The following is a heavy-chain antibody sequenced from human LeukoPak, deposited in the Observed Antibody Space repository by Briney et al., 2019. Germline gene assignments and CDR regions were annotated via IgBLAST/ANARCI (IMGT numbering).Heavy chain of an antibody. CDR1: GYAFVGYY. CDR3: ARFGEMATTYLDY. CDR2: MNPNSGGT. J-gene: IGHJ4*02. D-gene: IGHD5-24*01. V-gene: IGHV1-2*02. Sequence: ASVKVSCKASGYAFVGYYIHWVRQAPGQGLEWMGWMNPNSGGTHSAQKYQGRLTMTRDTSINTAYMELISLRSDDTAVYFCARFGEMATTYLDYWGQGNLFTVSS.